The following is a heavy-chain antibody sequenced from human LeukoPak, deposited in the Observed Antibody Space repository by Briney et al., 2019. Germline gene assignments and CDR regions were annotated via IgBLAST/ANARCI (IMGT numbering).Heavy chain of an antibody. D-gene: IGHD2-2*01. Sequence: SETLSLTCAVYGGSFSGYYWSWIRQPPGKGLEWIGEINHSGSTNYNPSLKSRVTISVDTSKNQFSLKLSSVTAADTAVYYCARGVRDMERYCSSTSCRGNYYYHYMDVWGKGTTVTVSS. CDR3: ARGVRDMERYCSSTSCRGNYYYHYMDV. CDR2: INHSGST. J-gene: IGHJ6*03. V-gene: IGHV4-34*01. CDR1: GGSFSGYY.